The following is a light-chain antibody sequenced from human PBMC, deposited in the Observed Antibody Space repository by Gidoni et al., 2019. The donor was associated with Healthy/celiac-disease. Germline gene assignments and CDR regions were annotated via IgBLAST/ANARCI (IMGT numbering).Light chain of an antibody. Sequence: EIVLTPSPATLSLSPGERATLSCRASQLVSSYLAWYQQKPGQAPRLLIYDASNRATGIPARFSGSGSGTDFTLTISSLEPEDFAVYYCQQRSNWPRLTFXGXTKVEIK. CDR2: DAS. J-gene: IGKJ4*01. CDR1: QLVSSY. CDR3: QQRSNWPRLT. V-gene: IGKV3-11*01.